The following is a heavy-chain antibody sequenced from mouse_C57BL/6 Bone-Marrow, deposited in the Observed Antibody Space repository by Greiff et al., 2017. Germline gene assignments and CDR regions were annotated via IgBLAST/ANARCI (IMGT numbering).Heavy chain of an antibody. J-gene: IGHJ4*01. D-gene: IGHD2-1*01. V-gene: IGHV1-75*01. Sequence: QVQLKESGPELVKPGASVKISCKASGYTFTDYYINWVKQRPGQGLEWIGWIFPGSGSTYYNEKFKGKATLTVDKSSSTAYMLLSSLTSEDSAVYFCARRVYYDYAMDYWGQGTSVTVSS. CDR2: IFPGSGST. CDR3: ARRVYYDYAMDY. CDR1: GYTFTDYY.